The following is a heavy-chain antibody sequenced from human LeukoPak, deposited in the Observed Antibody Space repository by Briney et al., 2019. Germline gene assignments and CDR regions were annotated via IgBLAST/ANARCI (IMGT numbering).Heavy chain of an antibody. D-gene: IGHD2-15*01. Sequence: SETLSLTCTVSGGSISSSSYYWGWIRQPPGKGLEWIGSIYYSENTYYNPSLKSRVTISVDTSKNQFSLKLSSVTAADTAVYYCARLAKPFIDPHFDYWGQGTLVTVSS. CDR1: GGSISSSSYY. V-gene: IGHV4-39*01. CDR2: IYYSENT. J-gene: IGHJ4*02. CDR3: ARLAKPFIDPHFDY.